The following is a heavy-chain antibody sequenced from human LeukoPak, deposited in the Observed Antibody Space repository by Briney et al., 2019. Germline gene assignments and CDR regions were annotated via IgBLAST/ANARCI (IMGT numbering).Heavy chain of an antibody. Sequence: AASVKVSCKASGGTFSSYAISWVRQAPGQGLEWMGGIIPIFGTANYAQKFQGRVTITADESTSTAYMELSSLRSEDTAVYCCASGEAATKDYWGQGTLSPSPQ. CDR1: GGTFSSYA. V-gene: IGHV1-69*13. J-gene: IGHJ4*02. CDR3: ASGEAATKDY. D-gene: IGHD3-10*01. CDR2: IIPIFGTA.